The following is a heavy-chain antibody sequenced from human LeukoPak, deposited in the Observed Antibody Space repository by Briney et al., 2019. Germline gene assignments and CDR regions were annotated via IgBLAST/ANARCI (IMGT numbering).Heavy chain of an antibody. CDR3: ARDWGDCSGGSCYFDI. CDR2: ISSSSGYI. J-gene: IGHJ3*02. D-gene: IGHD2-15*01. CDR1: GFTFSRYS. Sequence: GGSLRLSCAAPGFTFSRYSMNWVRQAPGKGLEWVSFISSSSGYIYYADSVKGRFTVSRDDAKSSLYLQMNSLRADDTAVYYCARDWGDCSGGSCYFDIWGQGTMVTVSS. V-gene: IGHV3-21*01.